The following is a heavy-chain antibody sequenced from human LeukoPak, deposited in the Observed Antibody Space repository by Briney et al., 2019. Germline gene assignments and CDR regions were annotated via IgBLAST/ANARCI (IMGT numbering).Heavy chain of an antibody. D-gene: IGHD3-10*01. J-gene: IGHJ6*02. CDR3: ARLRGVIVYYGMDV. CDR2: IYYSGST. V-gene: IGHV4-39*07. CDR1: GGSISSSSYY. Sequence: SETLSLTCTVSGGSISSSSYYWGWIRQPPGKGLEWIGSIYYSGSTYYNPSLKSRVTISVDTSKNQFSLKLSSVTAADTAVYYCARLRGVIVYYGMDVWGQGTTVTVSS.